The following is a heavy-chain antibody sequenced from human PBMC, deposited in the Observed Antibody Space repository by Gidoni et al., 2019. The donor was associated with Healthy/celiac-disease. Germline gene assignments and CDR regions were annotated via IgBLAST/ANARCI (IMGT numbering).Heavy chain of an antibody. D-gene: IGHD6-13*01. J-gene: IGHJ6*02. CDR3: ARGKASSSWYYYYGMDV. CDR1: GFTFSSYA. CDR2: ISYDGSNK. V-gene: IGHV3-30-3*01. Sequence: QVQLVESGGAVVHPGMSLQLHCAASGFTFSSYAMHWFRQAPRKGLEWVAVISYDGSNKYYADSVKGRFTISRDNSKNTLYLQMNSLRAEDTAVYYCARGKASSSWYYYYGMDVWGQGTTVTVSS.